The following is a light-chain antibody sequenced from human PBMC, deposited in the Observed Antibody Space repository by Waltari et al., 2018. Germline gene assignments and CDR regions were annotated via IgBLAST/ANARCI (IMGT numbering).Light chain of an antibody. Sequence: DIVLPQSPGTLPLSPGATATLSCRASRSVDSSFLAWYQQKPGQAPRLLIYGASSGAAGIPDRFSGSGSGTDFTLTIRRLEPEDFAVYYCQQYGSSPWTFGQGTKVEFK. V-gene: IGKV3-20*01. J-gene: IGKJ1*01. CDR1: RSVDSSF. CDR3: QQYGSSPWT. CDR2: GAS.